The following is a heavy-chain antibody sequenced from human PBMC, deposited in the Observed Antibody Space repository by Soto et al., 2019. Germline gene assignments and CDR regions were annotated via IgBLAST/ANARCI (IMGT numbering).Heavy chain of an antibody. Sequence: SQTLSLTCAISGDSFSSNIVAWTWIRQSPSRGLEWLGRTYYRAKWYNDYAESVKSRITINPGTSKNQFSLQLSSVTPEDTAVYYCAREKVLRGIIASSGYGMDVWGQGTTVTVSS. J-gene: IGHJ6*02. CDR1: GDSFSSNIVA. V-gene: IGHV6-1*01. D-gene: IGHD3-10*01. CDR2: TYYRAKWYN. CDR3: AREKVLRGIIASSGYGMDV.